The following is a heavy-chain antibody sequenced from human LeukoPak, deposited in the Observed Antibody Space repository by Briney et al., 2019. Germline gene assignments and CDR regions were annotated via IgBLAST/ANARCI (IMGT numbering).Heavy chain of an antibody. Sequence: ASVKVSCKSSGYTFTDYYMHWVRQAPGQGLEWMGWINPNGGGTNFAQGFQGRVTMTRDTSISTAYMELSSLRSDDTAIYYCARENNSGWYRKAAFDYWGQGTLVTVTS. J-gene: IGHJ4*02. CDR3: ARENNSGWYRKAAFDY. D-gene: IGHD6-19*01. CDR2: INPNGGGT. V-gene: IGHV1-2*02. CDR1: GYTFTDYY.